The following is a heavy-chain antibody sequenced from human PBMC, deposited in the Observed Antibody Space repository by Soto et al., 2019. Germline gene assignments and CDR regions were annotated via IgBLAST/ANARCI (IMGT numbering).Heavy chain of an antibody. CDR1: GFTFDDYT. CDR3: AKGKSLGDPPYYYYGMDV. J-gene: IGHJ6*02. CDR2: ISWDGGST. D-gene: IGHD2-21*02. Sequence: PGGSLRLSCAASGFTFDDYTMHWVRQAPGKGLEWVSLISWDGGSTYYADSMKGRFTISRDNSKNSLYLQMNSLRTEDTALYYFAKGKSLGDPPYYYYGMDVWGQGTTVTVSS. V-gene: IGHV3-43*01.